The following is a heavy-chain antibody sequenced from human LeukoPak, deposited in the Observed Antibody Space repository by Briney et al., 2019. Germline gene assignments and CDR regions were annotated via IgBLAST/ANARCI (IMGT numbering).Heavy chain of an antibody. Sequence: ASVKVSSKASGYTFTSYAMHWVRQAPGQRLEWVGWINAGNGNTKNSQKFQGRVTITRDTSASTAYMELSSLRSEDTAVYYCARGVGYSLSYFDYWGQGTLVTASS. D-gene: IGHD5-18*01. V-gene: IGHV1-3*01. CDR2: INAGNGNT. CDR1: GYTFTSYA. CDR3: ARGVGYSLSYFDY. J-gene: IGHJ4*02.